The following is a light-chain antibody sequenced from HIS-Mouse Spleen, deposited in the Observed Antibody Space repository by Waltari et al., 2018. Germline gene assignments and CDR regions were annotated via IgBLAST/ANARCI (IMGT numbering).Light chain of an antibody. CDR1: ALPKQY. V-gene: IGLV3-25*03. CDR2: TDS. J-gene: IGLJ2*01. Sequence: SYELTQPPSVSVSPGQTARITCSGAALPKQYAYWYQQKPGQAPVLVIYTDSERPTGIPERFSGSSSGTTVTLTISGVQAEDEADYYCQSADSSGTYVVFGGGTKLTVL. CDR3: QSADSSGTYVV.